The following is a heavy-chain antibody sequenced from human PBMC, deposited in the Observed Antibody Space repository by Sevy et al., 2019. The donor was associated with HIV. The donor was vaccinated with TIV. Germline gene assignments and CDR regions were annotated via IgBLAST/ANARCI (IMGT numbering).Heavy chain of an antibody. J-gene: IGHJ4*02. CDR2: ISSSSSYI. D-gene: IGHD3-22*01. CDR3: ASNLLYYYDSSGQRAGKIDY. V-gene: IGHV3-21*01. Sequence: GGSLRLSCAASGFTFSSYSMNWVRQAPGKGLEWVSSISSSSSYIYYAVSVKGRFTISRDNAKNSLYLQMNSLRAEDTAVYYCASNLLYYYDSSGQRAGKIDYWGQGTLVTVSS. CDR1: GFTFSSYS.